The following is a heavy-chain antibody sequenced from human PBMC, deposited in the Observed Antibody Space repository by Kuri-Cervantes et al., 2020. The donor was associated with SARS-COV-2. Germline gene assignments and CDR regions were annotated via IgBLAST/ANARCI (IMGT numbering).Heavy chain of an antibody. J-gene: IGHJ2*01. CDR1: GDSISRSSYY. CDR3: ARIFEPAAILTDGWYFDL. CDR2: IYFSGST. D-gene: IGHD2-2*02. V-gene: IGHV4-39*07. Sequence: GSLRLSCTVSGDSISRSSYYWGWIRQPPGKGLEWIGAIYFSGSTFYNPSLTSRVTISIDTSKNQFSLKLSSVTAADTALYYCARIFEPAAILTDGWYFDLWGRGTLVTVSS.